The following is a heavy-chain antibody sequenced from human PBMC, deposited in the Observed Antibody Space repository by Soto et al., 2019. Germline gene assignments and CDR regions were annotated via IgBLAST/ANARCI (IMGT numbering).Heavy chain of an antibody. CDR2: IIPIFGTA. CDR1: GGTFSSYA. Sequence: SVKVSCKASGGTFSSYAISWVRQAPGQGLEWMGGIIPIFGTANYAQKFQGRVTITADESTNTAYMELSSLRSEDTAVYYCAREGLELLSTPNNWFDPWGQGTLVTVSS. J-gene: IGHJ5*02. V-gene: IGHV1-69*13. CDR3: AREGLELLSTPNNWFDP. D-gene: IGHD1-7*01.